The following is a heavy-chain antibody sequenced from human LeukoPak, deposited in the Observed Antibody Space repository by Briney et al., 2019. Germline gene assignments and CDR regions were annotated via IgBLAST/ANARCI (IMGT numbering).Heavy chain of an antibody. CDR3: ARHWSGSYSVLDY. V-gene: IGHV4-4*09. CDR1: GGSISSYY. J-gene: IGHJ4*02. Sequence: PSETLSLTCTVSGGSISSYYWSWIRQPPGKGLEWIGYIYTSGSTNYNPSLKSRVTISVDTSKNQFSLKLSSVTAADTAVYYCARHWSGSYSVLDYWGQGTLVTVSS. CDR2: IYTSGST. D-gene: IGHD1-26*01.